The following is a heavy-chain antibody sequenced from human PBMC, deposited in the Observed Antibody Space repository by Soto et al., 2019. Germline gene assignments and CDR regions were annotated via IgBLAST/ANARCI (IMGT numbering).Heavy chain of an antibody. V-gene: IGHV3-9*01. CDR2: ISWNSGSV. CDR3: WFDP. CDR1: GFTFGNNA. Sequence: PGGSLRLSCAASGFTFGNNAMHWVRQRPGKGLEWVSGISWNSGSVGYADSVKGRFTISRDNARNSLFLQMNSLRPEDTAFYYRWFDPWGQGTLVTVSS. J-gene: IGHJ5*02.